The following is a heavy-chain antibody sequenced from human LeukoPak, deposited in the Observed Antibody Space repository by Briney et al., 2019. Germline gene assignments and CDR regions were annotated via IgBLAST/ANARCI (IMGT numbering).Heavy chain of an antibody. J-gene: IGHJ4*02. V-gene: IGHV3-21*04. CDR1: GFTFSSYS. D-gene: IGHD3-10*01. CDR2: ISISSGYI. Sequence: GGSLRLSCAASGFTFSSYSMNWVRQAPGGGVEWVSSISISSGYIYYADSVKGRFTISRDNSKNTLYLKMNSLRAEDTAVYHCAKSFTMVRGVPYFDYWGQGTLVTVSS. CDR3: AKSFTMVRGVPYFDY.